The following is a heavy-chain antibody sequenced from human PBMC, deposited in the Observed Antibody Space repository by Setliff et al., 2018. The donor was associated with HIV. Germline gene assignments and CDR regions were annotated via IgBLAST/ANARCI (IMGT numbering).Heavy chain of an antibody. D-gene: IGHD2-21*02. Sequence: TLSLTCSVSGGSTTSGGYYWSWIRQHPGKGLEWIGYIYYSGSATYNPSLKSQASISVDTSRNEFSLKLSSVTAADTAVYFCARGGAFCGRDSCYYLDYWGQGNPVTVSS. CDR2: IYYSGSA. CDR1: GGSTTSGGYY. CDR3: ARGGAFCGRDSCYYLDY. V-gene: IGHV4-31*01. J-gene: IGHJ4*02.